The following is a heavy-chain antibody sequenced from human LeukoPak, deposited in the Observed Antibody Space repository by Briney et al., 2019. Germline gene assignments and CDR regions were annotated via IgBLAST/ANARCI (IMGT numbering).Heavy chain of an antibody. CDR3: ARAPYLSGSLDY. D-gene: IGHD1-26*01. V-gene: IGHV4-30-2*01. CDR2: IYHSGST. CDR1: GGSISSGGYS. J-gene: IGHJ4*02. Sequence: SETLSLTCAVSGGSISSGGYSWSWIRQPPGKGLEWIGYIYHSGSTYYNPSLKSRVTISVDRSKNQFSLKLSSVTAADTAVYYCARAPYLSGSLDYWGQGTLVTVSS.